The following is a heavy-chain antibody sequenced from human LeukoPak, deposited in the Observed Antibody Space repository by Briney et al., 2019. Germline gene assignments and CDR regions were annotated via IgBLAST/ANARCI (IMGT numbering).Heavy chain of an antibody. CDR1: GFTFSSYG. CDR2: IWYDGSNK. V-gene: IGHV3-33*01. J-gene: IGHJ6*02. CDR3: ARSGRQGDSSGYYDYYYYGMDV. D-gene: IGHD3-22*01. Sequence: GGSLRLSCAASGFTFSSYGMHWVRQAPGMGLEWVAVIWYDGSNKYYADSVKGRFTISRDNSKNTLYLQMNSLRAEDTAVYYCARSGRQGDSSGYYDYYYYGMDVWGQGTTVTVSS.